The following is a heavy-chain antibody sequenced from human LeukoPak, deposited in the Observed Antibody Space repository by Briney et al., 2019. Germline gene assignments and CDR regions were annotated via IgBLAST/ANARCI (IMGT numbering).Heavy chain of an antibody. CDR1: GFTFSNVW. D-gene: IGHD6-19*01. CDR2: IKSKTDGGTT. CDR3: TPSIAVAGSLDY. J-gene: IGHJ4*02. V-gene: IGHV3-15*01. Sequence: GGSLRRSCAASGFTFSNVWMSWVRQAPGKGLEWVGRIKSKTDGGTTDYAAPVKGRFTISRDDSKNTLNLQMNSLKTEDTAVYYCTPSIAVAGSLDYWGQGTLVTVSS.